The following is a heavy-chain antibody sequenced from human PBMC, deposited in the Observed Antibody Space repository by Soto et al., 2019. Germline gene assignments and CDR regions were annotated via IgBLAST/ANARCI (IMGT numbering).Heavy chain of an antibody. CDR3: AREPYSFSSGSYGGFDY. D-gene: IGHD3-10*01. CDR1: GGSITSGGYY. CDR2: IYYSGSA. V-gene: IGHV4-31*03. Sequence: SETLSLTCTVSGGSITSGGYYWSWIRQHLGEGLEWIGYIYYSGSAYYNPSLKSRVTISVDTSKNQFSLKLSSVTAADTAVYYCAREPYSFSSGSYGGFDYWGQGTLVTVSS. J-gene: IGHJ4*02.